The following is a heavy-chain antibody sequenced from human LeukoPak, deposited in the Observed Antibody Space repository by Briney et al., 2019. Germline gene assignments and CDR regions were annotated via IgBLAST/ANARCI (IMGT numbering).Heavy chain of an antibody. J-gene: IGHJ3*02. CDR2: IWYDGSNK. CDR3: AKDHSGNYPEAFDI. Sequence: GGSLRLSCAASGFIFSTYGMHWVRQTPGKGLEWVAVIWYDGSNKYYADSVKGRFTISRDNSKNTLYLQMGSLRAEDTAVYYCAKDHSGNYPEAFDIWGQGTMVTVSA. CDR1: GFIFSTYG. V-gene: IGHV3-33*06. D-gene: IGHD1-26*01.